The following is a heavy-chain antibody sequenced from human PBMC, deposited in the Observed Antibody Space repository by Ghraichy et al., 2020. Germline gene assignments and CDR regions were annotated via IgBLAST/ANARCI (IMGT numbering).Heavy chain of an antibody. CDR2: INGYNGHT. Sequence: ASVKVSCKASGYTFTSYGISWVRQAPGQGLEWMGWINGYNGHTNYAQNVQGRVTMTTDTSTSTAYMELRSLRSDDPAVYYCARDLEVVPATPIDYWGQGTLVTVSS. CDR3: ARDLEVVPATPIDY. J-gene: IGHJ4*02. V-gene: IGHV1-18*01. CDR1: GYTFTSYG. D-gene: IGHD2-21*02.